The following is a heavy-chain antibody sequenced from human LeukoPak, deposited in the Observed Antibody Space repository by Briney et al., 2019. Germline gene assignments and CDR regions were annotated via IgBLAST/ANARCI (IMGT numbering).Heavy chain of an antibody. V-gene: IGHV4-39*07. D-gene: IGHD1-20*01. CDR3: ARDNWDGEFDY. CDR2: IYYSGST. J-gene: IGHJ4*02. Sequence: PSETLSLTCTVSGGSISSSSYYWGWIRQPPGKGLEWIGSIYYSGSTYYNPSLKSRVTISVDTSKNQFSLKLSSVTAADTAVYYCARDNWDGEFDYWGQGTLVTVSS. CDR1: GGSISSSSYY.